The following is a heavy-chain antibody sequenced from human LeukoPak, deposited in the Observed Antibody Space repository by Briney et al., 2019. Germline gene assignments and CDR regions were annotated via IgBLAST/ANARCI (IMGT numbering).Heavy chain of an antibody. CDR2: INPASGGT. CDR1: GYTFTDNF. J-gene: IGHJ4*02. V-gene: IGHV1-2*02. Sequence: ASVKVSCKTSGYTFTDNFIHWVRQAPGQGLEWMGWINPASGGTKYAQRFQGRVTVTSDTSISTAYMELSRLRSDDTAVYYCARDYSSGWHFDYGGQGTLVIVSS. D-gene: IGHD6-19*01. CDR3: ARDYSSGWHFDY.